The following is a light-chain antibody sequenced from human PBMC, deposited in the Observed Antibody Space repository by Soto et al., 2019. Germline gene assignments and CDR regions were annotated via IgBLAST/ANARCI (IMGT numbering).Light chain of an antibody. V-gene: IGKV3-11*01. J-gene: IGKJ1*01. CDR2: DAS. CDR3: QQRNNWPPWT. CDR1: QSISTY. Sequence: EIVLTQSPATLSLSPGERATLSCRASQSISTYLAWYQQKPGQAPRLLIYDASNRATGVPARFSGSGSGTDFTLTIXSLXXXXXXXXXXQQRNNWPPWTFGQGTKVEIK.